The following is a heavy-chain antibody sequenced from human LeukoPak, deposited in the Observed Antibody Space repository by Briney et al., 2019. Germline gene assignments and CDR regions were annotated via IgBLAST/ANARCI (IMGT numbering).Heavy chain of an antibody. CDR3: ARSLIGTMPLDY. V-gene: IGHV1-2*02. CDR2: INPNSGGT. J-gene: IGHJ4*02. D-gene: IGHD1-7*01. CDR1: GYTFTGYY. Sequence: ASVKVSCKASGYTFTGYYMHWVRQAPGQGLEWMGWINPNSGGTNYAQKFQGRVTMTRDTSISTAYMELSRLRSDDTAVYYCARSLIGTMPLDYWGQGTLVTVSS.